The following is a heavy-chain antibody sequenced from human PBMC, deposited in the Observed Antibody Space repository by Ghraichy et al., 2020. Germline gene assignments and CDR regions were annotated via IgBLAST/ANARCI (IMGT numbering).Heavy chain of an antibody. D-gene: IGHD6-6*01. CDR2: INPNSGGT. CDR3: ARPTAYSSSFLGI. Sequence: ASVKVSCKASGYTFTGYYMHWVRQAPGQGLEWMGWINPNSGGTNYAQEFQGRVTMTRDTSISTAYMELSRLRSDDTAVYYCARPTAYSSSFLGIWGQGTLVTVSS. CDR1: GYTFTGYY. V-gene: IGHV1-2*02. J-gene: IGHJ4*02.